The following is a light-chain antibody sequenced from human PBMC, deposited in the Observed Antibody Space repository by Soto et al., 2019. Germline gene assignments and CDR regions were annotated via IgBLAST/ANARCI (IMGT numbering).Light chain of an antibody. CDR2: EVS. CDR1: SSDVGGYNY. CDR3: SSYTANNTRL. J-gene: IGLJ1*01. Sequence: QSALTQPASVSGSPGQAITISCTGTSSDVGGYNYVSWDQHRPGKAPQLIIYEVSYRPSGVSNRFSGSKSGNTASLTISGLQAEDEADYYCSSYTANNTRLFGTGTKLTGL. V-gene: IGLV2-14*01.